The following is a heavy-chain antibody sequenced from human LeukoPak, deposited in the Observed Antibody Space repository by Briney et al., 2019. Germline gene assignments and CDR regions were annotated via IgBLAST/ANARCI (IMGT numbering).Heavy chain of an antibody. V-gene: IGHV4-4*07. CDR2: IYSSGST. Sequence: SETLSLTCTVSGGSISSYYWSWIRQPAGKGLEWIGRIYSSGSTNYNPSLKSRVPMSVDTSKNQLSLTLTSVTAADTAVYYCARGYSYLLYWGQGTLVTVSS. CDR3: ARGYSYLLY. J-gene: IGHJ4*02. D-gene: IGHD5-18*01. CDR1: GGSISSYY.